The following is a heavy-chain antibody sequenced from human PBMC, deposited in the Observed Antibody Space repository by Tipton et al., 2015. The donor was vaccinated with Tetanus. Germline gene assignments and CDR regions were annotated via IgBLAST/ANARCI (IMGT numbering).Heavy chain of an antibody. Sequence: QLVQSGAEVKKPGSSVKVSCKASGGTFSSYAISWVRQAPGQGLEWMGGIVPIFGTANYAQKFQGRVTITADKSTSTAYMELSSLRSEDTAVYYCARWEGVGATTIKAFDIWGQGTMVTVSS. CDR1: GGTFSSYA. D-gene: IGHD1-26*01. V-gene: IGHV1-69*06. CDR2: IVPIFGTA. CDR3: ARWEGVGATTIKAFDI. J-gene: IGHJ3*02.